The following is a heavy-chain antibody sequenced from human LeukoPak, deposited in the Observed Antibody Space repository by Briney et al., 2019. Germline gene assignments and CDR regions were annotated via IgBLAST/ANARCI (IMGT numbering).Heavy chain of an antibody. CDR1: GGSISSSSYY. CDR3: ASLGRITMIVVADY. Sequence: SETLSLTCTVSGGSISSSSYYWGWIRQPPGKGLEWIGSIYYSGSTYYNPSLKSRVTLSVDTSKNQFSLKLSSVTAADTAVYYCASLGRITMIVVADYWGQGTLVTVSS. D-gene: IGHD3-22*01. J-gene: IGHJ4*02. CDR2: IYYSGST. V-gene: IGHV4-39*01.